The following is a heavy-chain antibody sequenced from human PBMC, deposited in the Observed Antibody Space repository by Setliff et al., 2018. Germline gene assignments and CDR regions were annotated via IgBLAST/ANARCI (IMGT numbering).Heavy chain of an antibody. CDR2: VNPGGLTS. J-gene: IGHJ4*02. CDR3: ARAGDAATNRKGVFEF. Sequence: ASVKVSCKTSGYSFTSHYMHWVRQAPGQGLEWVGIVNPGGLTSSSTQKFEGRVTMTRDTSTSTVYMELASLRSEDTAVYYCARAGDAATNRKGVFEFWGQGTLVTVSS. CDR1: GYSFTSHY. D-gene: IGHD4-17*01. V-gene: IGHV1-46*01.